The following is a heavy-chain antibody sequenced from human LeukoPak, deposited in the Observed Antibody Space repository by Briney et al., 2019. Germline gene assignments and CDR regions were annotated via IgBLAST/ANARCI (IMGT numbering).Heavy chain of an antibody. V-gene: IGHV4-59*01. CDR1: GGSISSYY. D-gene: IGHD2-2*01. Sequence: SETLSLTCTVSGGSISSYYWSWIRQPPGKGLEWTGYIYYSGSTNYNPSLKSRVTISVDTSKNQFSLKLSSVTAADTAVYYCARSKGVVPAATNWFDPCGQGTLVTVSS. J-gene: IGHJ5*02. CDR2: IYYSGST. CDR3: ARSKGVVPAATNWFDP.